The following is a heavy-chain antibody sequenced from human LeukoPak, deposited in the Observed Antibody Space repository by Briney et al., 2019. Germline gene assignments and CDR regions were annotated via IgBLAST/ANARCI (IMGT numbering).Heavy chain of an antibody. J-gene: IGHJ6*03. D-gene: IGHD2-21*02. V-gene: IGHV4-59*08. CDR3: ARTYCGGDCRGYYYHYYMDV. CDR1: GGSISSYY. Sequence: SETLSLTCAVYGGSISSYYWSWIRQPPGKGLEWIGYIYYSGSTNYRPSLKSRVTISVDRSKNQFSLKLSSVTAADTAVYYCARTYCGGDCRGYYYHYYMDVWGKGTTVTISS. CDR2: IYYSGST.